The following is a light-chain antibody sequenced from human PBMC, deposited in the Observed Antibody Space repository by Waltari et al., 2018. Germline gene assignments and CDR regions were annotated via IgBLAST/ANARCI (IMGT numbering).Light chain of an antibody. Sequence: SSELTQDPAVSVALGQTVRITCQGDSLRSYYASWYQQKPGQAPVLVIYGKNNRTSGIPDRFSGSSSGNTASLTITGAQAEDEADYYCNSRDSSGNPHVVFGGGTKLTVL. CDR3: NSRDSSGNPHVV. J-gene: IGLJ2*01. V-gene: IGLV3-19*01. CDR1: SLRSYY. CDR2: GKN.